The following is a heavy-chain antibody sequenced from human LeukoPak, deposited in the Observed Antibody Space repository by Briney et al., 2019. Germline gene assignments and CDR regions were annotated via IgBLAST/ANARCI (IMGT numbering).Heavy chain of an antibody. V-gene: IGHV4-4*07. D-gene: IGHD5-12*01. Sequence: SETLSLTCTVSGGSISSYYWSWIRQPAGKGLEWIGRIYTSGNTDYNSSLKSRLTISVDTSKNRFSLKLNSVTAADTAVYYCARARSGYSGGRIDYWGQGTLVIVS. J-gene: IGHJ4*02. CDR1: GGSISSYY. CDR2: IYTSGNT. CDR3: ARARSGYSGGRIDY.